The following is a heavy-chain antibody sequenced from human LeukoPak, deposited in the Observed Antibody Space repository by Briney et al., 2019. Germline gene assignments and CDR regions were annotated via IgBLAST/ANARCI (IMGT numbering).Heavy chain of an antibody. CDR2: INPSGGST. V-gene: IGHV1-46*01. D-gene: IGHD2-15*01. J-gene: IGHJ5*02. CDR1: GYTFTGYY. CDR3: ARVQGWSHNWFDP. Sequence: ASVKVSCKASGYTFTGYYMHWVRQAPGQGLEWMGIINPSGGSTSYAQKFQGRVTMTRDMSTSTVYMELSSLRSEDAAVYYCARVQGWSHNWFDPWGQGTLVTVSS.